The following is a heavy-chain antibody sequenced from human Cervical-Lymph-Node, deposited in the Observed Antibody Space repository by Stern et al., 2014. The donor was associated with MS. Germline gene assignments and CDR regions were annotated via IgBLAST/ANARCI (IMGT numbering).Heavy chain of an antibody. Sequence: EVQLVESGGGLVKPGGSLRLSCAASGFTFSSYSMNWVRQAPGKGLEWVSSISSSSSYIYYADSVKGRFTISRDNAKNSLYLQMNSLRAEDTAVYYCARDPYGDYMDAFDIWGQGTMVTVSS. CDR2: ISSSSSYI. J-gene: IGHJ3*02. D-gene: IGHD4-17*01. V-gene: IGHV3-21*01. CDR1: GFTFSSYS. CDR3: ARDPYGDYMDAFDI.